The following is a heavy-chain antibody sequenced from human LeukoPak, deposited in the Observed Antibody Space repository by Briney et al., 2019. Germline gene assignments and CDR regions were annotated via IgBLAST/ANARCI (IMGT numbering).Heavy chain of an antibody. V-gene: IGHV3-30*04. CDR1: GFTFSNYA. D-gene: IGHD2-15*01. CDR3: ARVMAATLDAFDI. Sequence: PGGSLRLSCAASGFTFSNYAMHWVRQAPGKGLEWVAVISYDGSNKYYADSVKGRFTISRDNSKNTLYVQMNSLRTEDTAVYYCARVMAATLDAFDIWGQGTMVTVSS. CDR2: ISYDGSNK. J-gene: IGHJ3*02.